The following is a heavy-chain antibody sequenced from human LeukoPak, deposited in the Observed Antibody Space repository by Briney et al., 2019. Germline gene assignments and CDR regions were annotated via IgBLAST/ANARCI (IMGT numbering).Heavy chain of an antibody. D-gene: IGHD3-16*01. Sequence: ASVKVSCKASGGTFSSYAITWVRQAPGQGLEWMGMIIPLFGTVNYAQNFQGRVTITTDESTSTAYMELSSLRSEDTAMYYCARDKVRGSWFDPWGQGTLVTVSS. J-gene: IGHJ5*02. CDR3: ARDKVRGSWFDP. CDR1: GGTFSSYA. CDR2: IIPLFGTV. V-gene: IGHV1-69*05.